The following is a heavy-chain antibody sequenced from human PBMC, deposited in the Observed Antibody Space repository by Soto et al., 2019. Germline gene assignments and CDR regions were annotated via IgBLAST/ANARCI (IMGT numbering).Heavy chain of an antibody. V-gene: IGHV1-24*01. CDR3: ATGGSAFSSTWYDAFDI. CDR1: GYTLTELS. CDR2: FDPEDGET. J-gene: IGHJ3*02. D-gene: IGHD6-13*01. Sequence: ASVKVSCKVSGYTLTELSMHWVRQAPGKGLEWMGGFDPEDGETIYAQKFQGRVTMTEDTSTDTAYMELSSLSSEDTAVYYCATGGSAFSSTWYDAFDIWGQGQMVTVSS.